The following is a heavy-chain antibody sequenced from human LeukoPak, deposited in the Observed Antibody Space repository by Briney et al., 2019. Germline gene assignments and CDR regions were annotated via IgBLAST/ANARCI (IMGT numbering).Heavy chain of an antibody. D-gene: IGHD1-26*01. CDR3: ARGKGSRTFDY. V-gene: IGHV3-74*01. CDR2: ITSDGSST. J-gene: IGHJ4*02. Sequence: GGSLRLSCAASGFTFSTYWMHWVRQAPVKGLVWVSLITSDGSSTSYADSVKGRFTISRDNAKNTLYLQMNSLRVEDTAVYYCARGKGSRTFDYWGQGTLVTVSS. CDR1: GFTFSTYW.